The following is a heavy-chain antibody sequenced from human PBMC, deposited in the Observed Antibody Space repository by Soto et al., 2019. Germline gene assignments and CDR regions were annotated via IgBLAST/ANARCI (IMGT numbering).Heavy chain of an antibody. CDR1: GFTFSSYA. J-gene: IGHJ4*02. D-gene: IGHD3-10*01. CDR3: AKDPSSGFAMENYFDY. V-gene: IGHV3-23*01. CDR2: ISGSSTST. Sequence: EVQLSGSGGGLVQPGGSLRLSCAASGFTFSSYAMSWVRQAPGKGLEWVSAISGSSTSTYYADSVKGRFTISRDNSKNTIYLQMNRLRAEDTAVYYCAKDPSSGFAMENYFDYWGQGTLVTVSS.